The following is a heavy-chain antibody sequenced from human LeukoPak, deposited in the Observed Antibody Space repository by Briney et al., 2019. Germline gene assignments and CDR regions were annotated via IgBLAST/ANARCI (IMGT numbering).Heavy chain of an antibody. CDR1: GFTFSSYA. Sequence: PGGSLRLSCAASGFTFSSYAMSWVRQAPGKGLEWVSAISGSGGSTYYADSVKGRFTISRDNSKNTLYLQMNSLRAEDTAVYYCAKDWGRWELTGYYFDYWGQGTLVTVSS. J-gene: IGHJ4*02. V-gene: IGHV3-23*01. CDR2: ISGSGGST. CDR3: AKDWGRWELTGYYFDY. D-gene: IGHD1-26*01.